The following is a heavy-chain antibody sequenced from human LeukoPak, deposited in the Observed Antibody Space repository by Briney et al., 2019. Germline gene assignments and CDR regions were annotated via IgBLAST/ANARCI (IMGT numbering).Heavy chain of an antibody. Sequence: PGGSLRLPCAASGFTFSDYWMRWVRQVPGKGLVWVSRINDDGRSTSEAVSVKGRFTISRDNAKNTLYLQMNSLRVEDTAIYYCARSAAGLDYWGQGTLVTVSS. CDR3: ARSAAGLDY. CDR1: GFTFSDYW. CDR2: INDDGRST. J-gene: IGHJ4*02. V-gene: IGHV3-74*01. D-gene: IGHD6-13*01.